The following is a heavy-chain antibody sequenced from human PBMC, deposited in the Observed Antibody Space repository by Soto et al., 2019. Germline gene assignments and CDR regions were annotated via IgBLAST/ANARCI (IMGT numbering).Heavy chain of an antibody. Sequence: SETLTLTCTVSGGSISSSSYYWGWIRQPPGKGLEWIGSIYYSGSTYYNPSLKSRVTISVDTSKNQFSLKLSSVTAADTAVYYCASLPLTIFGVVIVIDPWGQGTLVTVSS. CDR1: GGSISSSSYY. J-gene: IGHJ5*02. D-gene: IGHD3-3*01. V-gene: IGHV4-39*01. CDR3: ASLPLTIFGVVIVIDP. CDR2: IYYSGST.